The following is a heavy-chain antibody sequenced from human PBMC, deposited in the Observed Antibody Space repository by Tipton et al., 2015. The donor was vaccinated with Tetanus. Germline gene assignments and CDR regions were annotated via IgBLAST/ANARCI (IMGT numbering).Heavy chain of an antibody. V-gene: IGHV4-39*07. CDR3: ARANNDYPKKGPFDY. CDR2: IYSYSGST. J-gene: IGHJ4*02. CDR1: GGSISSGTFY. D-gene: IGHD5-12*01. Sequence: TLSLTCTVSGGSISSGTFYWNWIRQPPGKGLEWVGSIYSYSGSTFQNPSLKSRVTISLDTSKNQFSLNLRSVITADTAVYYCARANNDYPKKGPFDYWGQGILVTVSS.